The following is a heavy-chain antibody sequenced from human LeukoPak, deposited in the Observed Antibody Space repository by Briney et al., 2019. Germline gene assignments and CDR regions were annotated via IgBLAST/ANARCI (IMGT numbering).Heavy chain of an antibody. CDR3: AKDGPPDTASNYYFDY. CDR1: GFTFSSYG. V-gene: IGHV3-30*02. CDR2: IRYDGSNK. D-gene: IGHD5-18*01. J-gene: IGHJ4*02. Sequence: QPGGSLRLSCAASGFTFSSYGMHWVRQAPGKGLEWVAFIRYDGSNKYYADSVKGRFTISRDNSKNTLYLQMNSLRAEDTAVYYYAKDGPPDTASNYYFDYWGQGTLVTVSS.